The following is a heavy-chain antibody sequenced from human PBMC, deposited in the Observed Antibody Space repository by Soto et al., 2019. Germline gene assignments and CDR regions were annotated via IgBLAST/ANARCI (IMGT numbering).Heavy chain of an antibody. D-gene: IGHD5-18*01. Sequence: PSETLSLTCAVYGGCFSGDYGSWIRQPPGKGLEWIGEINGRGSTKYNPSLKSRVTMSVDPSKNQFSLKLTSVTAADTAVYYCARQGDSTMAIFDYWGQGALVTVSS. J-gene: IGHJ4*02. CDR2: INGRGST. V-gene: IGHV4-34*01. CDR1: GGCFSGDY. CDR3: ARQGDSTMAIFDY.